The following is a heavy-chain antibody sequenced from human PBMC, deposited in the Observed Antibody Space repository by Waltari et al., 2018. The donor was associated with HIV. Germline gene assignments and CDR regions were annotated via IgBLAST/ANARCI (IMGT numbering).Heavy chain of an antibody. V-gene: IGHV3-23*01. CDR2: ISGSDGST. CDR3: AKDHPRNGSTWYRGGFDY. J-gene: IGHJ4*02. Sequence: KGLEWVSGISGSDGSTYYADSVKGRFTISRDNSKNTLYLQMNSLTAEDTAVYYCAKDHPRNGSTWYRGGFDYWGQGTLVTVSS. D-gene: IGHD6-13*01.